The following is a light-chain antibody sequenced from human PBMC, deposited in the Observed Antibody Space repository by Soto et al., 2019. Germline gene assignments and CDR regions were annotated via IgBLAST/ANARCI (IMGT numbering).Light chain of an antibody. V-gene: IGLV2-8*01. CDR3: SSYAGRSLPVA. CDR1: SSDVGGYEF. Sequence: QSALTQPPSASGSPGQSVTISCTGASSDVGGYEFVSWYQQHPGKAPKLMIYDVTKRPSGVPDRFSGCKSGNTASLTVSGLQAGDEADYYCSSYAGRSLPVAFGGGTKVTVL. J-gene: IGLJ2*01. CDR2: DVT.